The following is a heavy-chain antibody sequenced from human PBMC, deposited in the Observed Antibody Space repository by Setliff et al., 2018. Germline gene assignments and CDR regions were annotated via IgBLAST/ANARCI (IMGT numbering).Heavy chain of an antibody. CDR1: GYTFTSYG. Sequence: AASVKVSCKASGYTFTSYGISWVRQAPGQGLEWMGWISAYNGNTNYAQKLQGRVTMTTDTSTSTAYMELRSLRSDDTAVYYCARLPLPAAWELLDIRYYYYYMDVWGKGTTVTVSS. CDR2: ISAYNGNT. J-gene: IGHJ6*03. CDR3: ARLPLPAAWELLDIRYYYYYMDV. V-gene: IGHV1-18*01. D-gene: IGHD1-26*01.